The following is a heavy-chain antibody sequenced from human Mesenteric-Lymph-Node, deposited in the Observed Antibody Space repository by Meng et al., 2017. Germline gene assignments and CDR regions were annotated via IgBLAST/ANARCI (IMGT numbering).Heavy chain of an antibody. CDR2: IYRNDDK. J-gene: IGHJ4*02. V-gene: IGHV2-5*01. D-gene: IGHD3-22*01. CDR3: AHLGYYDTSSYWASTKRYYFDY. CDR1: RFSLRRSGVG. Sequence: SGPTLVKPTQTLTLTCTFSRFSLRRSGVGVGWIRQPPGKALEWLALIYRNDDKRYRPSLKNRLNITKDTSKNQVVLTMTNMDPVDTATYYCAHLGYYDTSSYWASTKRYYFDYWGQGTLVTVSS.